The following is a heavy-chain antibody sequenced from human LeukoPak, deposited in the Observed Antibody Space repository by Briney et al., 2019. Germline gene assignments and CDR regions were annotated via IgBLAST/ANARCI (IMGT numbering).Heavy chain of an antibody. CDR2: IKQDGSEK. V-gene: IGHV3-7*01. Sequence: GGSLRLSCAAFGFTFSSYWMSWVRQAPGKGLEWVANIKQDGSEKYYVDSVKGRFTISRDNAKNSLYLQMNSLRAEDTAVYYCARRYYFDYWGQGTLVTVSS. CDR1: GFTFSSYW. CDR3: ARRYYFDY. J-gene: IGHJ4*02.